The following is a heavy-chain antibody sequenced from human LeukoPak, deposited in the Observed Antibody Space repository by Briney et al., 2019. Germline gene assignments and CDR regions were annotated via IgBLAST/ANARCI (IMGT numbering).Heavy chain of an antibody. CDR3: ARRAGLHSLDY. J-gene: IGHJ4*02. CDR1: GGSFSGYY. CDR2: INHSGST. Sequence: SETLSLTRAVYGGSFSGYYWSWIRQPPGKGLEWIGEINHSGSTNYNPSLKSRVTISVDTSKNQFSLRLSSVSAADTALYFCARRAGLHSLDYWDQGTLVTVSS. V-gene: IGHV4-34*01. D-gene: IGHD5/OR15-5a*01.